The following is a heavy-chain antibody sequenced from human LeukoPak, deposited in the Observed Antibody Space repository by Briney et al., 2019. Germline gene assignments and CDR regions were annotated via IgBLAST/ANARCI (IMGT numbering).Heavy chain of an antibody. V-gene: IGHV4-59*01. CDR3: ASISGYDDYYFDY. CDR2: IYYSGST. J-gene: IGHJ4*02. CDR1: GGSISSYY. Sequence: SETLSLTCTVSGGSISSYYWSWIRQPPGKGLEWVGYIYYSGSTNYNPSLKSRVTISVDTSKNQFSLKLSSVTAADTAVYYCASISGYDDYYFDYWGQGTLVTVSS. D-gene: IGHD5-12*01.